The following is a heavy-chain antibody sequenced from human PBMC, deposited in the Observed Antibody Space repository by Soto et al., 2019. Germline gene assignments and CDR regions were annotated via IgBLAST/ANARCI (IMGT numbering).Heavy chain of an antibody. CDR1: VSTYA. V-gene: IGHV3-23*01. D-gene: IGHD1-7*01. J-gene: IGHJ6*02. CDR3: ARDQFPELELRFLVGYYYYGMDV. CDR2: ISVSGGST. Sequence: GGSLRLSCAASVSTYAMSWVRQAPGKGLEWVSGISVSGGSTNYAASVKGRFTISRDNYKNTLYLQMNSLRAEDTAVYYCARDQFPELELRFLVGYYYYGMDVWGQGTTVTVSS.